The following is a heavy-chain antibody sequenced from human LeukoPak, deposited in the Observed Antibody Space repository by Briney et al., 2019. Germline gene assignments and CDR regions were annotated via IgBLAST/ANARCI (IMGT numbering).Heavy chain of an antibody. CDR1: GFTVSSSY. CDR2: IYSGGST. V-gene: IGHV3-53*05. D-gene: IGHD6-13*01. J-gene: IGHJ6*02. Sequence: GGSLRLSCAASGFTVSSSYMSWVRQAPGKGLEWVSVIYSGGSTYYADSVKGRFTISRDNSKNTLYLQMNSLRAEDTAVYYCARDRGYSSSWHNYYYYGMDVWGQGTTVTVSS. CDR3: ARDRGYSSSWHNYYYYGMDV.